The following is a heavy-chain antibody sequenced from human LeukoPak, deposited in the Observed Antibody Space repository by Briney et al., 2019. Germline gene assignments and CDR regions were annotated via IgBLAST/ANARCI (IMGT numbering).Heavy chain of an antibody. V-gene: IGHV1-2*02. CDR1: GYTFTGYY. CDR2: INPNSGGT. J-gene: IGHJ4*02. CDR3: ARAHCSSTSCYYYFDY. Sequence: GASVKVSCKASGYTFTGYYMHWVRQAPGQGLEWMGWINPNSGGTNYAQKFQGRVTMTRDTSISTAYMELSRLRSDDTAVYYCARAHCSSTSCYYYFDYWGQGTLVTVSS. D-gene: IGHD2-2*01.